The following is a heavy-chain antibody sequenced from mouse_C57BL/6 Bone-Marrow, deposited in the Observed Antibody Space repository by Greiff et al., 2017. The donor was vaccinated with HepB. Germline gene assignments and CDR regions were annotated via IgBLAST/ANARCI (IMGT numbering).Heavy chain of an antibody. CDR3: ARRATVGATH. CDR2: IYPRSGNT. Sequence: VQRVESGAELARPGASVKLSCKASGYTFTSYGISWVKQRTGQGLEWIGEIYPRSGNTYYNEKFKGKATLTADKSSSTAYMELRSLTSEDSAVYFCARRATVGATHWGQGTLVTVSA. CDR1: GYTFTSYG. D-gene: IGHD1-1*01. J-gene: IGHJ3*01. V-gene: IGHV1-81*01.